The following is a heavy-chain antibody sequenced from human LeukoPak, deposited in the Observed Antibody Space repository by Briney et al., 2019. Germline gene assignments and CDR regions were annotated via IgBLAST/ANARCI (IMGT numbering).Heavy chain of an antibody. Sequence: GGSLRLSCAASGFTVSSNYMSWVRQAPGKVLEWVSVIYSGGSTYYADSVKGRFTISRDNSKNTLYLQMNSLRAEDTAVYYCATGSPSGYDQVFDYWGQGTLVTVSS. J-gene: IGHJ4*02. D-gene: IGHD5-12*01. CDR2: IYSGGST. V-gene: IGHV3-66*01. CDR1: GFTVSSNY. CDR3: ATGSPSGYDQVFDY.